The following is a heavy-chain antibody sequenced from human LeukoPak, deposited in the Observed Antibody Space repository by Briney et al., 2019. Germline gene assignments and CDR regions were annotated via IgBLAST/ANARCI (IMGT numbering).Heavy chain of an antibody. CDR3: ARRGYSFWFDP. J-gene: IGHJ5*02. Sequence: PSETLSLTCAVYGGSFSGYYWSWIRQPPGKGLEWIGEINHSGSTNYNPSLKSRVTISVDTSKNQFSLKLSSVTAADTAVYYCARRGYSFWFDPWGQRTLVTVSS. CDR2: INHSGST. V-gene: IGHV4-34*01. CDR1: GGSFSGYY. D-gene: IGHD5-18*01.